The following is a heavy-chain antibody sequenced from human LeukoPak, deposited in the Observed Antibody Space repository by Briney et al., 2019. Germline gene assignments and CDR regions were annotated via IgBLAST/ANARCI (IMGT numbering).Heavy chain of an antibody. D-gene: IGHD1-1*01. V-gene: IGHV4-4*02. CDR3: ARDSPGTEEGNWFDP. CDR2: IYHSGST. J-gene: IGHJ5*02. CDR1: GGPINSNNW. Sequence: PSGTLSLTCAVSGGPINSNNWWSWVRQPPGKGLEWIGEIYHSGSTYYNPSLKSRVTISVDTSKNQFSLKLSSVTAADTAVYYCARDSPGTEEGNWFDPWGQGTLVTVSS.